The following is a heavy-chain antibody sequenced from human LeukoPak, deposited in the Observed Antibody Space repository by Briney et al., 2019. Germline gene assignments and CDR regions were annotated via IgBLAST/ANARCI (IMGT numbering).Heavy chain of an antibody. D-gene: IGHD3-10*01. J-gene: IGHJ4*02. CDR3: ARGSVVRVTNYFDY. CDR1: GGSISSYY. CDR2: IYTSGST. V-gene: IGHV4-4*07. Sequence: SETLSLTCTVSGGSISSYYWSWIRQPAGKGLEWIGRIYTSGSTYYNPSLKSRVTISVDTSKNQFSLKLSSVTAADTAVYYCARGSVVRVTNYFDYWGQGTLVTVSS.